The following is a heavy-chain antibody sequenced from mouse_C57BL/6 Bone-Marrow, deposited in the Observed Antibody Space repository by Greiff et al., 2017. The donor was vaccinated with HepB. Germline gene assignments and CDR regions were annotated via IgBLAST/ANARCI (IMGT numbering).Heavy chain of an antibody. J-gene: IGHJ2*01. CDR2: IHPSDSET. CDR1: GYPFPTSW. CDR3: AFYSNYFDY. D-gene: IGHD2-5*01. V-gene: IGHV1-74*01. Sequence: QVQLQQPGGELVKPGGSVKVSFKASGYPFPTSWVHVVEQRPGQGLEWTGRIHPSDSETNYNQKFKGKATLTVDKSSSTAYMQLSSLTSEDSAVYYCAFYSNYFDYWGQGTTLTVSS.